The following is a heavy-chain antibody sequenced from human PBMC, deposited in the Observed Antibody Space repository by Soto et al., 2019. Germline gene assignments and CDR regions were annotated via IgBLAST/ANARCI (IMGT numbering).Heavy chain of an antibody. D-gene: IGHD4-17*01. Sequence: QVQLQESGPGLVTPSQTLSLTCTVSGGSISSGGYYWSWIRQHPGKGLEWIGYIYYSGRTYYNPSLKRRVTISVDTSKNQFSRKLSSVTAADTAVYYCARDRRGDYGDAFDIWGQGTMVTVSS. CDR1: GGSISSGGYY. V-gene: IGHV4-31*03. CDR2: IYYSGRT. CDR3: ARDRRGDYGDAFDI. J-gene: IGHJ3*02.